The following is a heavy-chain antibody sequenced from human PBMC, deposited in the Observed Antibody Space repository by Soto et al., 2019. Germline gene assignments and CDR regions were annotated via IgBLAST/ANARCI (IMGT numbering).Heavy chain of an antibody. CDR1: GGTFSSYT. CDR2: IIPILGIA. CDR3: ARDAIVVVVAASTSAFDI. Sequence: QVQLVQSGAEVKKPGSSVKVSCKASGGTFSSYTISWVRQAPGQGLEWMGRIIPILGIANYAQKFQGRVTITADKSTSTAYMELSSLRSEDTAVYYCARDAIVVVVAASTSAFDIWGQGTMVTVSS. V-gene: IGHV1-69*08. D-gene: IGHD2-15*01. J-gene: IGHJ3*02.